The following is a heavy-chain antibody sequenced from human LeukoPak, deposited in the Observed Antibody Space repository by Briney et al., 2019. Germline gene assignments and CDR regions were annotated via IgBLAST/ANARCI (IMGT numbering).Heavy chain of an antibody. CDR2: IYHSGST. V-gene: IGHV4-38-2*02. CDR1: GHSISSGYY. CDR3: ARAPRLAPDY. J-gene: IGHJ4*02. Sequence: PSETLSLTCTVSGHSISSGYYWGWIRQPPGQGLEWIGSIYHSGSTYYNPSLKSRVTISVDTSKNQFSLKLSSVTAADTAVYYCARAPRLAPDYWGQGTLVTVSS. D-gene: IGHD3-9*01.